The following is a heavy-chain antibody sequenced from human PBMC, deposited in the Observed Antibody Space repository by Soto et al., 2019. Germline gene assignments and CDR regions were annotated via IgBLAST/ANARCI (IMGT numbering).Heavy chain of an antibody. CDR3: ARYYYDSSGYYAFDY. J-gene: IGHJ4*02. D-gene: IGHD3-22*01. CDR2: IYYSGST. CDR1: GGSISSSSYY. V-gene: IGHV4-39*01. Sequence: SETLSLTCTVSGGSISSSSYYWGWIRQPPGKGLEWIGSIYYSGSTYYNPSLKSRITISVDTSKNQFSLKLSSVTAADTAVYYCARYYYDSSGYYAFDYWAQRTLVTVSS.